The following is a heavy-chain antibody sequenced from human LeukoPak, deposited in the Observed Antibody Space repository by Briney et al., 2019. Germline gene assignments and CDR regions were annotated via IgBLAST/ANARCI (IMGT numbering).Heavy chain of an antibody. Sequence: GGSLRLSXAASGFTVSSNYMGWVRQAPGKGLEWVSVIYSGGNTYYADSVKERFTISRDNSRNTLYLQMNSLRAEDTALYYCARKSGSYLEWGQGTLVTVSS. CDR3: ARKSGSYLE. V-gene: IGHV3-53*01. D-gene: IGHD1-26*01. CDR1: GFTVSSNY. J-gene: IGHJ4*02. CDR2: IYSGGNT.